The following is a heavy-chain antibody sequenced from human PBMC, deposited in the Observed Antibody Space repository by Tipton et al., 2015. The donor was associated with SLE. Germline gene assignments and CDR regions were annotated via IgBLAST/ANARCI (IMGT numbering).Heavy chain of an antibody. D-gene: IGHD2-21*02. V-gene: IGHV4-34*01. J-gene: IGHJ5*02. CDR1: GGTFIDYY. CDR2: INHSRST. CDR3: ARIRDLISSRYPNPVRLDP. Sequence: TLSLTCTVYGGTFIDYYWTWVRQPPGKGLEWIGEINHSRSTNYNPSLKSRVTISVDTSKNQFSLELSSVTAADTALYYCARIRDLISSRYPNPVRLDPWGPGTPVTVS.